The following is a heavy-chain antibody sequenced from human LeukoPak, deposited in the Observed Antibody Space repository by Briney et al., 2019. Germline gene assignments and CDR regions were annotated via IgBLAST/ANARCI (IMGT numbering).Heavy chain of an antibody. V-gene: IGHV3-23*01. D-gene: IGHD2-2*01. Sequence: PGGFLRLSCAASGFTFSSDSMTWVRQAPGKGLEWVSTISNSGVSTFYADPVKGRFTISRDNSKNTLYLHMNSLSAEDTAVYYCAKDSFSTRWGQGTLVTVSS. CDR2: ISNSGVST. CDR1: GFTFSSDS. J-gene: IGHJ4*02. CDR3: AKDSFSTR.